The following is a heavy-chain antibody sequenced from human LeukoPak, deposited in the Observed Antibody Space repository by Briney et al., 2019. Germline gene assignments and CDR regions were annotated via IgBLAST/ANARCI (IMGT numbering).Heavy chain of an antibody. J-gene: IGHJ4*02. Sequence: GGSLRVSCAHSGFTFTNYAIGWVREAPGKGLKWVSSINGRGGSTYYADSVKGRFTISRDNSKNTLYLQMNSLRAEDTAIYYWANPPTVTSFHYWGQGTLVTVSS. CDR2: INGRGGST. CDR3: ANPPTVTSFHY. CDR1: GFTFTNYA. V-gene: IGHV3-23*01. D-gene: IGHD4-11*01.